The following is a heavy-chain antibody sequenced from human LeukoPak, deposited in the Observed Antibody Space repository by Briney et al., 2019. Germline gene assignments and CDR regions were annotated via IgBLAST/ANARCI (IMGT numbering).Heavy chain of an antibody. D-gene: IGHD3-3*01. CDR1: GYTFTGYY. J-gene: IGHJ3*02. CDR3: ARSGGYYDFWSGWDAFDI. Sequence: ASVKVSCKASGYTFTGYYMHWVRQAPGQGLEWMGSINPNSGGTNYAQKFQGRVTMTRDTSISTAYMELSRLRSDDTAVYYCARSGGYYDFWSGWDAFDIWGKGTMVTVSS. V-gene: IGHV1-2*02. CDR2: INPNSGGT.